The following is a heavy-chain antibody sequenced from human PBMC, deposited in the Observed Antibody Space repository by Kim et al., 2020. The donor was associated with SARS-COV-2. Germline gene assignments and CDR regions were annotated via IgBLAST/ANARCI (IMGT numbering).Heavy chain of an antibody. CDR1: GFTFSSYG. Sequence: GGSLRLSCAASGFTFSSYGTSWVRQAPGKGLEWVSGIGGGGRSTYYADSVKGRFTISRDNSKNTLYLQMNSLRAEDTAVYYCAKSGAPYYYYGMDVWGQGTTVTVSS. CDR2: IGGGGRST. J-gene: IGHJ6*02. D-gene: IGHD4-17*01. V-gene: IGHV3-23*01. CDR3: AKSGAPYYYYGMDV.